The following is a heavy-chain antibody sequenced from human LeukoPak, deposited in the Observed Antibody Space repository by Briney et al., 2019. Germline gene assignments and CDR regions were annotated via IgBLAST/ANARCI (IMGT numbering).Heavy chain of an antibody. V-gene: IGHV1-8*01. CDR3: ARAVTRPGGTYDFWSAENWFHP. J-gene: IGHJ5*02. D-gene: IGHD3-3*01. CDR2: MNPNSGNT. CDR1: GYTFTSYD. Sequence: ASVKVSCKASGYTFTSYDIDWVRPATGQGLEWMGWMNPNSGNTGYAQKFQGRVTITTDESTSTAYMGLSSLRSEDTAVYYCARAVTRPGGTYDFWSAENWFHPWGQGTLVTVSS.